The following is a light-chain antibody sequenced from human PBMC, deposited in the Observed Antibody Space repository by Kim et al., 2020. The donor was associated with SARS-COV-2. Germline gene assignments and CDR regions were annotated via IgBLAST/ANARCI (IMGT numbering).Light chain of an antibody. CDR1: SSNIGSNT. J-gene: IGLJ2*01. CDR2: SNN. CDR3: AAWDDSLNGVL. V-gene: IGLV1-44*01. Sequence: ELTQPPSVSGTPGQRVTISCSGSSSNIGSNTVNWYQQVPGTTPKLLIYSNNQRSSGVPDRFSGSKSGTSASLAISGLQSEDEADYYCAAWDDSLNGVLFGGGPKVTVL.